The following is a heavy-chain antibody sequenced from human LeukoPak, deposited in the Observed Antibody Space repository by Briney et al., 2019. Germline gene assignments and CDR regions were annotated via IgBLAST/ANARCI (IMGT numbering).Heavy chain of an antibody. V-gene: IGHV3-7*01. CDR3: AGGSGYLITF. CDR2: IKQDGSEK. D-gene: IGHD3-16*01. CDR1: GFSFRSYW. J-gene: IGHJ4*02. Sequence: GGSLRLSCAATGFSFRSYWMNWVRQAPGKGPEWLAIIKQDGSEKHYKGSVEGRFTISRDNAKNSLHLQMNSLRAEDTAVYYCAGGSGYLITFWGQGTLVTVSS.